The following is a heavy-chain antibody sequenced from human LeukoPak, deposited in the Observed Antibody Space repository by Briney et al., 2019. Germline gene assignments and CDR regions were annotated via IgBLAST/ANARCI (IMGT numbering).Heavy chain of an antibody. D-gene: IGHD4/OR15-4a*01. CDR3: ARSSGPNRHFDY. J-gene: IGHJ4*02. Sequence: PGGSLRLSCAASGFTFVDYAMHWVRQAPGKGLESVSLISGDGGRTYYADSVKGRFTISRDNSKNSLYLQLNSLRTEDTALYFCARSSGPNRHFDYWGQGTLVTVSS. CDR2: ISGDGGRT. V-gene: IGHV3-43*02. CDR1: GFTFVDYA.